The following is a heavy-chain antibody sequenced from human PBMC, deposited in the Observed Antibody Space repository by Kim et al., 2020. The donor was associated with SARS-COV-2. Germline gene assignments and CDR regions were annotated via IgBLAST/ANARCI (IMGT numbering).Heavy chain of an antibody. J-gene: IGHJ6*02. CDR1: GGSISSHY. CDR3: ARLGGAASIAYGMDV. Sequence: SETLSLTCTVSGGSISSHYWSWIRQPPGKGLEWIVYIYYSGNTDYNPSLKSRVTISIDTSKNQFSLELRSVTAADTAMYYCARLGGAASIAYGMDVWGQGATVTVSS. V-gene: IGHV4-59*11. CDR2: IYYSGNT. D-gene: IGHD3-16*01.